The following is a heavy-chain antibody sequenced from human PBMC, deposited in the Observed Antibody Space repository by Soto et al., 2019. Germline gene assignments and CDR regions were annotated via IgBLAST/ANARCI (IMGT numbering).Heavy chain of an antibody. CDR1: GFTFSNYA. J-gene: IGHJ6*02. Sequence: AGGSLRLSCAASGFTFSNYAVSWVRQAPGKGLEWVSVISDSGTSTYYADSVKGRFTISRDNSNNTLYLQMNSLRAEDTAIYYCAKSKTSYGDYISSRVNYYYGMDVWGQGTTVTVSS. V-gene: IGHV3-23*01. D-gene: IGHD4-17*01. CDR2: ISDSGTST. CDR3: AKSKTSYGDYISSRVNYYYGMDV.